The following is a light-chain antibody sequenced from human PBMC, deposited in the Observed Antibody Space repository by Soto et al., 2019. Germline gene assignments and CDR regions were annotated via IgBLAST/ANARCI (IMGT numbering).Light chain of an antibody. Sequence: EIVLTQSPGTLSLSPGERATLSCRASQSVSSSYLAWYQQKPGQAPRLLIYGASSRATGIPDRLSGSGSGTDFTLTISRLEPEDFAVYYCRRHGSSPWTFGQGTKVEIK. CDR3: RRHGSSPWT. J-gene: IGKJ1*01. CDR1: QSVSSSY. CDR2: GAS. V-gene: IGKV3-20*01.